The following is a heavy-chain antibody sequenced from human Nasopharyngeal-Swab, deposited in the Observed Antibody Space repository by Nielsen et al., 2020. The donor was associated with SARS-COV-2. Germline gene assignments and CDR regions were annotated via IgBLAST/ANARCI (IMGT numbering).Heavy chain of an antibody. D-gene: IGHD3-10*01. Sequence: VRQAPGKGLEWVSAISGSGGSTYYADSVKGRFTISRDNSKNTLYLQMNSLRAEDTAVYYCAKLIEEGSGSYYALYYYYGMDVWGQGTTVTVS. V-gene: IGHV3-23*01. CDR2: ISGSGGST. CDR3: AKLIEEGSGSYYALYYYYGMDV. J-gene: IGHJ6*02.